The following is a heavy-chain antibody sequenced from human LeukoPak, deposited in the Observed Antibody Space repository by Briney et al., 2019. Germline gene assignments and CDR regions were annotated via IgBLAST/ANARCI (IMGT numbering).Heavy chain of an antibody. CDR1: GFTFSSYT. V-gene: IGHV3-21*01. CDR3: ARAGTIVVVIGDAFDI. J-gene: IGHJ3*02. CDR2: ISSSSSYI. Sequence: GGSLRLSCAASGFTFSSYTMNWVRQAPGKGLEWVSSISSSSSYIYYADSVKGRFTISRDNAKNSLYLQMNSLGAEDTAVYYCARAGTIVVVIGDAFDIWGQGTMVTVSS. D-gene: IGHD3-22*01.